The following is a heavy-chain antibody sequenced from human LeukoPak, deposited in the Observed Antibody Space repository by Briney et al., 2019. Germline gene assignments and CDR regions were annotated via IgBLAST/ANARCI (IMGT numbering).Heavy chain of an antibody. J-gene: IGHJ5*02. Sequence: SETLSLTCTVSGGSISSSSYYWTWIRQTPGKGLEWIGEVSQRGTANYNPSLQSRVTVSLDTSKRQFYLTLTSVTAADTAIYFCAGQKGPSAPRGVTVFGVIQWLDPWGQGTLVTVSS. CDR1: GGSISSSSYY. D-gene: IGHD3-3*01. CDR2: VSQRGTA. V-gene: IGHV4-39*01. CDR3: AGQKGPSAPRGVTVFGVIQWLDP.